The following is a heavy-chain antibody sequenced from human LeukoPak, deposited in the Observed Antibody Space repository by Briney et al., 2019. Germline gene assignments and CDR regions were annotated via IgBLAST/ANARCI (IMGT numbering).Heavy chain of an antibody. CDR2: IYTSGST. J-gene: IGHJ3*02. CDR1: GGSISSGSYY. Sequence: SQTLSLTCAVSGGSISSGSYYWSWIRQPAGKGLAWIGRIYTSGSTNYNPSLKSRVTMSLDTSKNQFSLKLNSVTAADTAVYYCARVSSTTGGHAFDIWGQGTVVTVSS. CDR3: ARVSSTTGGHAFDI. D-gene: IGHD1-14*01. V-gene: IGHV4-61*02.